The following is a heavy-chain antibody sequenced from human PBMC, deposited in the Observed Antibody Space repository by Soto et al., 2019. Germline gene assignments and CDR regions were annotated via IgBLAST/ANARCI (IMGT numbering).Heavy chain of an antibody. D-gene: IGHD2-15*01. V-gene: IGHV4-31*03. J-gene: IGHJ4*02. CDR1: GGSISTGGYY. Sequence: PSETLSLTCSVSGGSISTGGYYWSWIRQHPGKGLEWIGYIYYSGSTFYNPSLKSRVTISVDTSKNQFSLKLNSVTAADTAVFYCAGAASEYYFDSWGQGTPLTVSS. CDR3: AGAASEYYFDS. CDR2: IYYSGST.